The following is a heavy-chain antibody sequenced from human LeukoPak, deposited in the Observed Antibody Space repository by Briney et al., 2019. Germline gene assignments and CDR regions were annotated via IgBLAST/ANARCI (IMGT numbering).Heavy chain of an antibody. CDR3: ARGAGRYSSGWYWGY. D-gene: IGHD6-19*01. V-gene: IGHV4-34*01. J-gene: IGHJ4*02. CDR1: GGPFSGYY. CDR2: INHSGST. Sequence: PSETLSLTCAVYGGPFSGYYWSWIRQPPGKGLEWIGEINHSGSTNYNPSLKSRVTISVDTSKNQFSLKLSSVTAADTAVYYCARGAGRYSSGWYWGYWGQGTLVTVSS.